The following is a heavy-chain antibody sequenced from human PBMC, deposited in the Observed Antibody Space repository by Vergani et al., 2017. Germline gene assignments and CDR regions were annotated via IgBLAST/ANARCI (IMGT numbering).Heavy chain of an antibody. J-gene: IGHJ6*03. CDR3: ARAPWGVGRPYYMDV. Sequence: EVQLVESGGGLVQPGGSLRLSCAASGFTVSSNYMSWVRQAPGRGLEWVSVIYIGGSTYYADSVKGRFTISRDNSKNTLYLQMNSLRAEDTAVYYCARAPWGVGRPYYMDVWGKGTTVTVSS. V-gene: IGHV3-66*02. CDR2: IYIGGST. D-gene: IGHD3-16*01. CDR1: GFTVSSNY.